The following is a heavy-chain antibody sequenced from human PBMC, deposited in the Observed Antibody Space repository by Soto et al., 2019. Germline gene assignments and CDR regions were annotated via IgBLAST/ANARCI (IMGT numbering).Heavy chain of an antibody. CDR1: GGSISSYY. D-gene: IGHD1-1*01. Sequence: SETLSLTCTVSGGSISSYYWSWIRQPPGKGLEWIGYIYNSGSTNYNPSLKSRVTISVDTSKNQFSLKLSSVTAADSAVYYCARYYNFFCYHDYWGQGTLDTISS. J-gene: IGHJ4*02. CDR3: ARYYNFFCYHDY. CDR2: IYNSGST. V-gene: IGHV4-59*01.